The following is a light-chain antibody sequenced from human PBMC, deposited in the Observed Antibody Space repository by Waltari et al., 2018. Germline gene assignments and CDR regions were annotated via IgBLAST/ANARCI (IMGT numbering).Light chain of an antibody. V-gene: IGKV3-20*01. J-gene: IGKJ4*01. CDR1: QQVRPIY. Sequence: SSRAGQQVRPIYLARSQLKPGESPTRLIYGASSRATGIPDRFSGSGSGTDFSLTISSLEPEDFAVYYCQQYDISPLTFGGGTKVEIK. CDR2: GAS. CDR3: QQYDISPLT.